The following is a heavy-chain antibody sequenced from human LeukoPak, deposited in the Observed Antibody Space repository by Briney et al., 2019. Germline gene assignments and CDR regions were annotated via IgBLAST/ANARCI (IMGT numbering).Heavy chain of an antibody. CDR1: GFTFSSYE. J-gene: IGHJ4*02. Sequence: PGGSLRLSCAASGFTFSSYEMNWVRQAPGKGLEWVSYISSSGSTIYYADSVKGRFTISRDNAKNSLYLQMNSLRAEDTAVYYWAAPMVRGLHYFDYWGQGTLVTVSS. CDR3: AAPMVRGLHYFDY. V-gene: IGHV3-48*03. CDR2: ISSSGSTI. D-gene: IGHD3-10*01.